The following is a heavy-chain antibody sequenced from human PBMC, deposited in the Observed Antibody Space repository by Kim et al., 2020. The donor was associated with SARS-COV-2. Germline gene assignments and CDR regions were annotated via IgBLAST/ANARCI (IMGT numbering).Heavy chain of an antibody. J-gene: IGHJ3*02. V-gene: IGHV3-73*01. D-gene: IGHD5-12*01. CDR2: IRRDGNNYAT. CDR1: GISFSGTT. CDR3: TRTPPYSDTYWDALDI. Sequence: GGSLRLSCAASGISFSGTTIHWVRQASGKGLEWVCRIRRDGNNYATEYAASVKGRFTISRNDSKDTAYLEMNSLKSEDTAFYYCTRTPPYSDTYWDALDIWGQETMVTVSS.